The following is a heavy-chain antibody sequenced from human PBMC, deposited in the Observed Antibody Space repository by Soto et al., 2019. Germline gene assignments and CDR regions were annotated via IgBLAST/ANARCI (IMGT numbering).Heavy chain of an antibody. D-gene: IGHD3-22*01. CDR2: IYHSGST. CDR3: ARSPDSSGYYPRRYYYGMDV. J-gene: IGHJ6*02. V-gene: IGHV4-4*02. CDR1: GGSISSSYW. Sequence: SETLSLTCAVSGGSISSSYWWSWVRQPPGKGLEWIGEIYHSGSTNYNPSLKSRVTMSVDKSKNQFSLKLRSVTAADTAMYYCARSPDSSGYYPRRYYYGMDVWGQGTTVTVSS.